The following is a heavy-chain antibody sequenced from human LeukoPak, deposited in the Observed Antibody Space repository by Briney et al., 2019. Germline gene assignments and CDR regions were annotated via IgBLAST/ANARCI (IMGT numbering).Heavy chain of an antibody. CDR1: GYTFTGYY. CDR2: INPNSGGT. CDR3: ARVSHHIVGACFDY. V-gene: IGHV1-2*02. D-gene: IGHD1-26*01. J-gene: IGHJ4*02. Sequence: ASVKVPCKASGYTFTGYYMHWVRQAPGQGLEWMGWINPNSGGTNYAQKFQGRVTMTRDTSISTAYMELSRLRSDDTAVYYCARVSHHIVGACFDYWGQGTLVTVSS.